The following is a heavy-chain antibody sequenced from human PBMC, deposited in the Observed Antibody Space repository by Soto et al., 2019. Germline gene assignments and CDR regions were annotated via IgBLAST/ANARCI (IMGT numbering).Heavy chain of an antibody. D-gene: IGHD2-15*01. V-gene: IGHV3-74*01. J-gene: IGHJ4*02. CDR1: GFTFSSYW. Sequence: EVQLVVYGGGLVQPGGSLRLSCAASGFTFSSYWMHWVSQAPGKGLVWVSRINSDGSSTSYADSVKGRFTISRDNAKNTLYLQMNSLRAEATAVYYSVRTSLVVASAAREDYWGQGTLVTVAS. CDR3: VRTSLVVASAAREDY. CDR2: INSDGSST.